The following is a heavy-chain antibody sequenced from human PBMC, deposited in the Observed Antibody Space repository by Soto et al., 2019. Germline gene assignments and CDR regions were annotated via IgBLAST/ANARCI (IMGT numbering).Heavy chain of an antibody. V-gene: IGHV1-18*01. CDR1: GYTFTSYG. CDR2: ISAYSGNT. D-gene: IGHD2-2*01. J-gene: IGHJ4*02. CDR3: ARDGQRAFCSSTSCYAGNDY. Sequence: QIQLVQSGAEVKKPGASVKVSCKASGYTFTSYGISWVRQAPGQGLEWMGWISAYSGNTNYAQKLQGRVTMTTDTSTSTAYMELRSLRSDDTAVCFCARDGQRAFCSSTSCYAGNDYWGQGTLVTVSS.